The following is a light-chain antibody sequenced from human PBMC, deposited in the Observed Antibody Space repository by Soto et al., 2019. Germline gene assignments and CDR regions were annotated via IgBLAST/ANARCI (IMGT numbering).Light chain of an antibody. Sequence: DIQMTQTHSILSASVGDRVTITCRSSQSISSWLAWYQRKPGKAPKLLIYKASGLESGVPSRFSGSGSGTDFTLTISSLQPDDFATYYCQQYNSYSPLTFGGGTKVDIK. CDR2: KAS. V-gene: IGKV1-5*03. J-gene: IGKJ4*01. CDR3: QQYNSYSPLT. CDR1: QSISSW.